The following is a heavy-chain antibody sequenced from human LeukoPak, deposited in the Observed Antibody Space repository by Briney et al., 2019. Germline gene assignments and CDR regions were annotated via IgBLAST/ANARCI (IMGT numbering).Heavy chain of an antibody. J-gene: IGHJ5*02. CDR2: IYDSWNT. CDR3: ATCRDEFADYGFTS. Sequence: SETLSLTCTVSGDSISSNYWSWIRQPPGKGLEWIGYIYDSWNTKYNPSLRGRVTISGDTSKNLFSLELTSVTAADTAVYYCATCRDEFADYGFTSWGQGFLVTVSS. CDR1: GDSISSNY. V-gene: IGHV4-59*01. D-gene: IGHD4-17*01.